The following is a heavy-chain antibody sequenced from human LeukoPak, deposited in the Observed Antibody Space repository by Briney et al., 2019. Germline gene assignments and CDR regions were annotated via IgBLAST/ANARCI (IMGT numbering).Heavy chain of an antibody. CDR1: GYSFSNYW. D-gene: IGHD1-26*01. CDR3: ARGGSYTEFDY. J-gene: IGHJ4*02. Sequence: GESLKTSCKGSGYSFSNYWIGWVRQMPGKGLEWMGIIDPGDSDTKYSPSFQGQVTISADKSISTAYLQWSSLKASDTAIYYCARGGSYTEFDYWGQGSLVTVSS. V-gene: IGHV5-51*01. CDR2: IDPGDSDT.